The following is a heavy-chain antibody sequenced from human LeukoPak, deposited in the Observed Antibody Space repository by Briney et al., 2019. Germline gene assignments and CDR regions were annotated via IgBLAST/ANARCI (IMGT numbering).Heavy chain of an antibody. Sequence: ASVKVSCKVSGYTLTELSMHWVRQAPGKGLEWMGGFDPEDGETIYAQKFQGRVTMTEDTSTDTAYMELSSLRSEDTAVYYCARGVPGQKDYYYYMDVWGKGTTVTISS. CDR2: FDPEDGET. CDR1: GYTLTELS. CDR3: ARGVPGQKDYYYYMDV. J-gene: IGHJ6*03. V-gene: IGHV1-24*01.